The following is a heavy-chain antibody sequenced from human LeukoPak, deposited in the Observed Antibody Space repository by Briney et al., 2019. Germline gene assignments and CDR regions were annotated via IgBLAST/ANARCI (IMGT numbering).Heavy chain of an antibody. D-gene: IGHD6-6*01. Sequence: GGSLRLSCTASGFSFSGHWMHWARQLPGKGLVWVSRISPTGSTTSYADSVKGRFTVSRDNAKNTLYLQVNNLRAEDTAVYYCARGPNSNWSGLDFWGQGTLLTVS. CDR3: ARGPNSNWSGLDF. CDR2: ISPTGSTT. V-gene: IGHV3-74*01. CDR1: GFSFSGHW. J-gene: IGHJ4*02.